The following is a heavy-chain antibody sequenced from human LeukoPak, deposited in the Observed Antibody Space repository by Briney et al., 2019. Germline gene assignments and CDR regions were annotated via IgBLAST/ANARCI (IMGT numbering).Heavy chain of an antibody. Sequence: APVKLSCKASGGTFTSYAISWVRQAPGQGLEWMGGIIPIFGTANYAQKFQGRVTITADKSTSTAYMELSSLRSEDTAVYYCASRVVVPAALETNWFVPWGQGTLVTVSS. D-gene: IGHD2-2*01. CDR1: GGTFTSYA. CDR3: ASRVVVPAALETNWFVP. CDR2: IIPIFGTA. J-gene: IGHJ5*02. V-gene: IGHV1-69*06.